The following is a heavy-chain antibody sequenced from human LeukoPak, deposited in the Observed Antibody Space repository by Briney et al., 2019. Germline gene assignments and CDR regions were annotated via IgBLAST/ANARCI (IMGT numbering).Heavy chain of an antibody. CDR1: GFTFSSYW. CDR2: INQDGSEE. D-gene: IGHD2-2*01. V-gene: IGHV3-7*01. CDR3: ARHSIVVVPAATLHC. J-gene: IGHJ4*02. Sequence: PGGSLRLSCAASGFTFSSYWMSWVRQAPGKGLEWVANINQDGSEEYYVVSVKGRFTVSRDNAKNSLYLQMNGLRAEDTAVYYCARHSIVVVPAATLHCWGQGTLVTVSS.